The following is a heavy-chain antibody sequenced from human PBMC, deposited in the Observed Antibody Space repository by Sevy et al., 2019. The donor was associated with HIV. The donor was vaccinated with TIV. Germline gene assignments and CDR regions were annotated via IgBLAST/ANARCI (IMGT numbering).Heavy chain of an antibody. J-gene: IGHJ4*02. CDR3: TTDTYGDYAYFDY. D-gene: IGHD4-17*01. Sequence: GGSLRLSCAASGFTFSNAWMSWVRQAPGKGLEWVGRIKSKTDGGTTDYAAPVKGRFTISRDDSKNTLYLQMNSLKTEDTAVYYCTTDTYGDYAYFDYWGQGTLVTVSS. V-gene: IGHV3-15*01. CDR1: GFTFSNAW. CDR2: IKSKTDGGTT.